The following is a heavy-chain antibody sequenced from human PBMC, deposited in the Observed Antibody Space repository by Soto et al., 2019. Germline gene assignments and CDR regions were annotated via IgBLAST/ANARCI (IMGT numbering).Heavy chain of an antibody. Sequence: ASVKVSCKASGYTFTSYYMHWVRQAPGQGLEWMGIINPSGGSTSYAQKFQGRVTMTRDTSTSTVYMELSSLRSEDTAVYYCARDPSYYDSSGPLGDWGQGTLVTVSS. CDR3: ARDPSYYDSSGPLGD. J-gene: IGHJ4*02. D-gene: IGHD3-22*01. V-gene: IGHV1-46*01. CDR2: INPSGGST. CDR1: GYTFTSYY.